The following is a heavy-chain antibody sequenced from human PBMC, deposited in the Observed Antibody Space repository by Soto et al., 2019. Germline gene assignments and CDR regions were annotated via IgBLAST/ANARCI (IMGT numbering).Heavy chain of an antibody. CDR1: GFSFSYAW. Sequence: EVQLVESGGGLVKPGGSLRLSCAASGFSFSYAWMSWVRQAPGKGLEWVGRIKSKTDGGTSEYAAPVKGRFTISRDDSKNTLYLQMNSLKTEDTAVYYGTTFGYSSGPLWGQGTLVTVSS. D-gene: IGHD6-19*01. J-gene: IGHJ4*02. CDR2: IKSKTDGGTS. V-gene: IGHV3-15*01. CDR3: TTFGYSSGPL.